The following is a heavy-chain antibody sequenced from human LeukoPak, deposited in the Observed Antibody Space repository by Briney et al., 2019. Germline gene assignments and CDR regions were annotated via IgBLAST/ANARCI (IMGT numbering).Heavy chain of an antibody. D-gene: IGHD1-26*01. CDR2: IKQDGSET. J-gene: IGHJ4*02. V-gene: IGHV3-7*01. Sequence: GSLRLSCAASEFTFSNYWMSWVRQAPGKGLEWVASIKQDGSETSYVDSVKGRFTISRDNAKNSLYLQINSLRAEDTAVYYCARTDGGATPGILDYWGQGTLVTVSS. CDR3: ARTDGGATPGILDY. CDR1: EFTFSNYW.